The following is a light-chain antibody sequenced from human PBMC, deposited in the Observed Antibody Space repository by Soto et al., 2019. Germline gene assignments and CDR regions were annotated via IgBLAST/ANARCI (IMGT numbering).Light chain of an antibody. V-gene: IGKV1-39*01. CDR1: QSISTS. CDR3: LHTYTAPRT. J-gene: IGKJ2*02. CDR2: DAS. Sequence: DFQMTQSPSSLSASVGDRVTITCRASQSISTSLCWFQQKPGRAPKLLISDASTLQSGVPSRFSGSGFGTDFTLTISSLPPEDFPAYYWLHTYTAPRTFGQGTNLDIK.